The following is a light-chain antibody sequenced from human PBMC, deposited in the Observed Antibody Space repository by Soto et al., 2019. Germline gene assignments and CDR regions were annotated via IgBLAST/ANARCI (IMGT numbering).Light chain of an antibody. V-gene: IGKV1-39*01. J-gene: IGKJ1*01. Sequence: IQMTQSPSSLAASLGDTVTVTXRASQNIHLYFNWYQQHPGXXTRVXXXGDXNLQSGVPSRFIGSGSGRDFTLTISSLQSEDLARYFCQHTFNSSTWTFGQGTKVDIK. CDR2: GDX. CDR3: QHTFNSSTWT. CDR1: QNIHLY.